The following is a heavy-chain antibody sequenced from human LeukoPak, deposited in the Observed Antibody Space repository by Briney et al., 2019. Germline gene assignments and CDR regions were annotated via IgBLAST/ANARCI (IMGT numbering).Heavy chain of an antibody. Sequence: GGSLRLSCAASGFTFSSYAMSWVRQAPGKGLEWVSAISGSGGSTYCADSVKGRFTISRDNSKNTLYMQMNSLRAEDTAVYYCAKQKGSGWYTEYFQHWGQGTLVTVSS. CDR2: ISGSGGST. J-gene: IGHJ1*01. CDR3: AKQKGSGWYTEYFQH. CDR1: GFTFSSYA. V-gene: IGHV3-23*01. D-gene: IGHD6-19*01.